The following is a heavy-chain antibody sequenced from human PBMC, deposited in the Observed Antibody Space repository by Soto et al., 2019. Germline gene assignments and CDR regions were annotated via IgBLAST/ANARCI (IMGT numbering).Heavy chain of an antibody. CDR1: GFSLTTYGVG. CDR3: AHRLTLNSDWNYGRFDY. D-gene: IGHD1-7*01. J-gene: IGHJ4*02. CDR2: IYWDDDK. Sequence: QITLKESGPALVKPTQTLTLTCTFSGFSLTTYGVGVGWVRQPPGEALEWLALIYWDDDKRYSPSLKTRLTITKDTSKNHVLLTMTNMDPVDTATYYCAHRLTLNSDWNYGRFDYWGQGTLVTVSS. V-gene: IGHV2-5*02.